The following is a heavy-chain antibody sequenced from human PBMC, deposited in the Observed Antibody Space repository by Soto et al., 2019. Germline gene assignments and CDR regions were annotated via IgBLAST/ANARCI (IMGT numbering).Heavy chain of an antibody. CDR1: GYTFTSYD. D-gene: IGHD1-26*01. J-gene: IGHJ4*02. CDR2: MNPNSGNT. CDR3: ARDAAVGIFDD. V-gene: IGHV1-8*01. Sequence: ASVKVSCKAAGYTFTSYDINWVRQATGQDFEWMGWMNPNSGNTAYAQKFQGRVTMTRDTSKSTAFMELSSLTSEDTAVYYCARDAAVGIFDDWGQGTLVTVSS.